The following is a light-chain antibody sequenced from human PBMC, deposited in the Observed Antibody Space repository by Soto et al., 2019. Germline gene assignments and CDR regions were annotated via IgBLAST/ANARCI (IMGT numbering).Light chain of an antibody. V-gene: IGKV1-17*03. J-gene: IGKJ1*01. Sequence: DIQMTQSPSAMSASVGDRVTITCRASQDISNYLAWFQQKPGKVPQRLIFAASNLQSGVPARFSGSGSETEFTLTISSLQSEDFAVYYCQQANDWPPTFGQGTRV. CDR1: QDISNY. CDR3: QQANDWPPT. CDR2: AAS.